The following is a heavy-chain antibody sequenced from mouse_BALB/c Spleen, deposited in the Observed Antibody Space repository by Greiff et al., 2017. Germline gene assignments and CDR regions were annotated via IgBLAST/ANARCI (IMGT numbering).Heavy chain of an antibody. J-gene: IGHJ4*01. CDR2: ISSGGST. D-gene: IGHD1-2*01. Sequence: EVMLVESGGDLVKPGGSLKLSCAASGFTFSSYGMSWVRQTPDKRLEWVATISSGGSTYYPDSVKGRFTISRDNARNILYLQMSSLRSEDTAMYYCARGPYGYYAMDYWGQGTSVTVSS. CDR3: ARGPYGYYAMDY. V-gene: IGHV5-6-5*01. CDR1: GFTFSSYG.